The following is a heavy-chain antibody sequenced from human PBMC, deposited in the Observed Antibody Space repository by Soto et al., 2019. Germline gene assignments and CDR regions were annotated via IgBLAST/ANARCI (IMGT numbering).Heavy chain of an antibody. Sequence: QVQLVESGGGVVQPGRSLRLSCAASGFTFSSYGMHWVRQAPGKGLEWVAVIWYDGSNKYYADSVKGRFTISRDNSKNTLYLQMNSLRVEDTAVYYCARGADSSGYYPTGYWGQGTLVTVSS. CDR1: GFTFSSYG. V-gene: IGHV3-33*01. CDR3: ARGADSSGYYPTGY. J-gene: IGHJ4*02. CDR2: IWYDGSNK. D-gene: IGHD3-22*01.